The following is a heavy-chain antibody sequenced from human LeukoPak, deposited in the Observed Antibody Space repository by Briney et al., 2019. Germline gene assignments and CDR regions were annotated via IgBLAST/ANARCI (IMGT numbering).Heavy chain of an antibody. V-gene: IGHV4-59*08. J-gene: IGHJ4*02. CDR2: IYYSGST. CDR3: ARHSRGLRFVAGSPLDY. D-gene: IGHD5-12*01. Sequence: SETLSLTCTVSGGSISSYYWSWIRQPPVKGLEWIGYIYYSGSTNYNPSLKSRVTISVDTSKNQFSLKLSSVTAADTAVYYCARHSRGLRFVAGSPLDYWGQGTLVTVSS. CDR1: GGSISSYY.